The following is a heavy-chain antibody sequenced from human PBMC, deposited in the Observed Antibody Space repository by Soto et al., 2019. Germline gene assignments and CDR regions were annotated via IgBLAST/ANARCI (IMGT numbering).Heavy chain of an antibody. Sequence: QVQLVQSGAEVKKPGASVKVSCKASGYTFTDYHIHWVRQAPGQGLEFMGWINANNGGAGSAQQFQGRVTVTRDTSITTVYMELSNLRSDDTAVYYCAREGGSETLQPSYNWFDTWGQXTLVXVXS. CDR3: AREGGSETLQPSYNWFDT. V-gene: IGHV1-2*02. J-gene: IGHJ5*02. CDR2: INANNGGA. D-gene: IGHD6-25*01. CDR1: GYTFTDYH.